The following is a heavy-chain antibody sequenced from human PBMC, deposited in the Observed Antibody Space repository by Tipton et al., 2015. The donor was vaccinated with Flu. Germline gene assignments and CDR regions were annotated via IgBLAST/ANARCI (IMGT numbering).Heavy chain of an antibody. CDR1: GLTFSSYW. J-gene: IGHJ4*02. V-gene: IGHV3-7*01. CDR3: ARDYPGGDWFAGRFEY. D-gene: IGHD3-9*01. CDR2: INQDESET. Sequence: SLRLSCAASGLTFSSYWMSWVRQAPGKGLEWVANINQDESETHYVDSVRGRFTISRDNAKNSVYLQMNSLRAEDTAVYYCARDYPGGDWFAGRFEYWGQGTLATVSS.